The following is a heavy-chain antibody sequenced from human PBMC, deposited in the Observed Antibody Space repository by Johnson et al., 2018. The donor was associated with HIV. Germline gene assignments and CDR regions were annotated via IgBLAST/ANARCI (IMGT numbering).Heavy chain of an antibody. Sequence: VQLVESGGGLVKPGGSLRLSCAASGFTFSDYYMSWIRQAPGKGLEWVSYIGRSGSTFYYADSVKGRFTISRDNAKNSLYLQMNSLRAEDTAVYYCARRCSTAAHPSCVLDAFDIWGQGTMVTVSS. J-gene: IGHJ3*02. CDR1: GFTFSDYY. V-gene: IGHV3-11*04. CDR2: IGRSGSTF. D-gene: IGHD6-6*01. CDR3: ARRCSTAAHPSCVLDAFDI.